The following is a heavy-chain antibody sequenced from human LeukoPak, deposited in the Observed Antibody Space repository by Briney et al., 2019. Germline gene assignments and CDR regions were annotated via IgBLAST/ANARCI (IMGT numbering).Heavy chain of an antibody. Sequence: GGSLRLSCAASGFTFSSYWMIWVRQAPGNGLEWVANIRQDGSEKYYVASVRGRFTISRDNAKNSLYLQMNSLRGEDTAVYYCARLADYDSSGYFDYWGQGTLVTVSS. CDR2: IRQDGSEK. D-gene: IGHD3-22*01. CDR1: GFTFSSYW. J-gene: IGHJ4*02. CDR3: ARLADYDSSGYFDY. V-gene: IGHV3-7*01.